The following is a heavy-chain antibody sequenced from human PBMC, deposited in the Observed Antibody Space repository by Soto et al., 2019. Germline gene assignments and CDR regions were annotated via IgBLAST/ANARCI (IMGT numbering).Heavy chain of an antibody. D-gene: IGHD1-26*01. CDR3: ARESGSYSGRFDY. J-gene: IGHJ4*02. Sequence: GGSLRLSCAASGFTFSSYGMHWVRQAPGKGLEWVAVIWYDGSNKYYADSVKGRFTISRDNSKNTLYLQMNSLRAEDTAVYYCARESGSYSGRFDYWGQGTLVTVSS. V-gene: IGHV3-33*01. CDR2: IWYDGSNK. CDR1: GFTFSSYG.